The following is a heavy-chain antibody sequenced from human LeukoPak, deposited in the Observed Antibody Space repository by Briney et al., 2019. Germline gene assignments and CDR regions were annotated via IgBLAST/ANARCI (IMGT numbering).Heavy chain of an antibody. D-gene: IGHD5-18*01. CDR1: GGSISSRSHY. J-gene: IGHJ4*02. V-gene: IGHV4-39*01. CDR2: IYYSGST. Sequence: SETLSLTCTVSGGSISSRSHYWVWIRQPPGKGLEWLGSIYYSGSTSYNPSLKRRITISVDTSKNQFSLKLSAVTAADTAVYYCVSPRGFSYGYFDYWGQGTLVTVSS. CDR3: VSPRGFSYGYFDY.